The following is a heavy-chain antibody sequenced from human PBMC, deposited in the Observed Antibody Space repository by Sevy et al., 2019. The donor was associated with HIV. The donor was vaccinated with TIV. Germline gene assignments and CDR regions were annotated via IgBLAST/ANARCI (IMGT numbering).Heavy chain of an antibody. CDR1: GFMFSSYA. J-gene: IGHJ6*03. V-gene: IGHV3-23*01. D-gene: IGHD1-26*01. Sequence: GGSLRLSCAASGFMFSSYAMSWVRQAPGKGLEWVSSVRGSGASTYYADSVKGRFTISRDNSKNTLYLQMSSLRVEDTAVYYCAKNLAVGSYYYMDVWGKGTTVTVSS. CDR2: VRGSGAST. CDR3: AKNLAVGSYYYMDV.